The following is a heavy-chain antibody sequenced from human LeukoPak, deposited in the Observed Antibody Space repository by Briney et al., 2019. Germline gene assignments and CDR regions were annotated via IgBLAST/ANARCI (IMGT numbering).Heavy chain of an antibody. CDR1: GLRFSDYY. V-gene: IGHV3-11*01. J-gene: IGHJ4*02. CDR3: ARSTNTYSYGANDY. D-gene: IGHD5-18*01. Sequence: GGSLRLSCAASGLRFSDYYVSWIRQAPGKGLQWVSYISSGGDIMHYADSVKGRFTISRDNAKNSLYLQMNSLRAEDTAVYYCARSTNTYSYGANDYWGQGTLVTVSS. CDR2: ISSGGDIM.